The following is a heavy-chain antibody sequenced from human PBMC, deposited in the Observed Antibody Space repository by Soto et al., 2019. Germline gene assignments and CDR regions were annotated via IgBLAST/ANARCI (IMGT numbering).Heavy chain of an antibody. CDR3: ARLSEDGDHVKPFDA. Sequence: QVQLQESGPGLVKTSQTLSLTCTVSGDSINNGGYYWSWVRQYPGKGLEWIGYIYYRGNTYYNPSLKNRVNISLDTPKTKFSLKLSSVTAADTAVYYCARLSEDGDHVKPFDAWGQGTLVTVSS. J-gene: IGHJ4*02. V-gene: IGHV4-31*03. CDR1: GDSINNGGYY. D-gene: IGHD4-17*01. CDR2: IYYRGNT.